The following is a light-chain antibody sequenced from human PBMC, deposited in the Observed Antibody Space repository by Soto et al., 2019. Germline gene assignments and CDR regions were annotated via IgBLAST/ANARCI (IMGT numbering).Light chain of an antibody. Sequence: DIQMTQSPSSLSASVVDRVTIPCRASQSISTYLNWYQQKPGKAPKLLIYGASSLQSGVPSRFSGRGSGTDFTLTISSLQPEDFATYYCQQSYDTPRTFGGGTKVEIK. CDR1: QSISTY. CDR2: GAS. J-gene: IGKJ4*01. CDR3: QQSYDTPRT. V-gene: IGKV1-39*01.